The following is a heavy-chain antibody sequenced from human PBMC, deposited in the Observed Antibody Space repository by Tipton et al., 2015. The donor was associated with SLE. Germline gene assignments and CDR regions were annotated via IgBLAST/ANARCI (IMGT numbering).Heavy chain of an antibody. V-gene: IGHV4-34*01. CDR3: ARGRNWRVGATTVWYFDL. CDR2: INHSGST. CDR1: GGSFSGYY. D-gene: IGHD1-26*01. Sequence: TLSLTCAVYGGSFSGYYWSWIRQPPGKGLEWIGEINHSGSTNYNPSLKSRVTISVDTSKNQFSLKLSSVTAADTAVYYCARGRNWRVGATTVWYFDLWGRGTLVTVSS. J-gene: IGHJ2*01.